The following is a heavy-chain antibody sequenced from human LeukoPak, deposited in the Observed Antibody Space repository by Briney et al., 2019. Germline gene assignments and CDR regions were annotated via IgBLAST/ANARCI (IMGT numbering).Heavy chain of an antibody. CDR2: IKQDGSAK. Sequence: GGSLRLSCAASGFTFNNYWMSWVRQVPGKGLQWVANIKQDGSAKFYVDSVKGRFTISRDNTKNSLYLRMNSLRVEDTAVYYCVRGDFSDYGDYVDAFDIWGQGTMVTVSS. J-gene: IGHJ3*02. CDR1: GFTFNNYW. V-gene: IGHV3-7*01. D-gene: IGHD4-17*01. CDR3: VRGDFSDYGDYVDAFDI.